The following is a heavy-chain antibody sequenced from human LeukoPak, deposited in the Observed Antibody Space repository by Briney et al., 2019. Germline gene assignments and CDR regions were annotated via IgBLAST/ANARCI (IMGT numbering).Heavy chain of an antibody. V-gene: IGHV4-34*01. Sequence: PSETLSLTCAVYGGSFSGYYWSWIRQPPGKGLEWIGEINHSGSTNYNPSPKSRVTISVDTSKNQFSLKLSSVTAADTAVYYCARGGRRGAYFDYWGQGTLVTVSS. CDR1: GGSFSGYY. CDR3: ARGGRRGAYFDY. D-gene: IGHD3-10*01. CDR2: INHSGST. J-gene: IGHJ4*02.